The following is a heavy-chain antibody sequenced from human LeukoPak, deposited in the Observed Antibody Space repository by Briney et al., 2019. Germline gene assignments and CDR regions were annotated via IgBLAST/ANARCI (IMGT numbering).Heavy chain of an antibody. Sequence: GGSLRLSCAASGFTFSNAWMSWVRQAPGKGLEWVSSISSSSSYIYYADSVKGRFTISRDNAKNSLYLQMNSLRAEDTAVYYCARASSGYYYYFDYWGQGTLVTVSS. CDR3: ARASSGYYYYFDY. D-gene: IGHD3-22*01. J-gene: IGHJ4*02. CDR2: ISSSSSYI. CDR1: GFTFSNAW. V-gene: IGHV3-21*01.